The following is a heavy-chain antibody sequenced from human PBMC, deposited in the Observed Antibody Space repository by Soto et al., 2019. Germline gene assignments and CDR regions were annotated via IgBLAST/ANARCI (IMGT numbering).Heavy chain of an antibody. D-gene: IGHD3-3*01. CDR1: GGSISSYY. CDR3: ARWVHRLKYYDFWSGYYDALDI. J-gene: IGHJ3*02. CDR2: IYYSGST. V-gene: IGHV4-59*01. Sequence: PSETLSLTCTVSGGSISSYYWSWIRQPPGKGLEWIGYIYYSGSTNYNPSLKSRVTISVDTSKNQFSLKLSSVTAADTAVYYCARWVHRLKYYDFWSGYYDALDIWGQGTMVTVSS.